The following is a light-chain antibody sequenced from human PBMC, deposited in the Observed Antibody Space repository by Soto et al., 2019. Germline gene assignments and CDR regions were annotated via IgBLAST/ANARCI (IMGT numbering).Light chain of an antibody. J-gene: IGLJ1*01. CDR1: SSNIGSNT. Sequence: QSVLTQPPSASGTPGQRVTISCSGSSSNIGSNTVNWYQQLPGTAPKLLIYSNNQRPSGVPDRFSGSKSGTSASLAISGLQSEYEADYYCAAWDDSLNGRSVFGTGTKLTVL. CDR2: SNN. CDR3: AAWDDSLNGRSV. V-gene: IGLV1-44*01.